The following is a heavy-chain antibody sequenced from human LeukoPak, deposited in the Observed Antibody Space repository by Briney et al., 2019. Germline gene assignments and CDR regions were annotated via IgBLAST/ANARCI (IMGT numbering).Heavy chain of an antibody. CDR1: GYSFTSYW. J-gene: IGHJ4*02. V-gene: IGHV5-51*01. CDR3: ARLDADYYDSSGYYPFYDY. CDR2: IYPGDSDT. Sequence: GESLKISCKGSGYSFTSYWIGWVRQMPGKGLEWMGIIYPGDSDTRYSPSFQGQVTISADKSISTAYLQWSSLKASDTAMYYRARLDADYYDSSGYYPFYDYWGQGTLVTVSS. D-gene: IGHD3-22*01.